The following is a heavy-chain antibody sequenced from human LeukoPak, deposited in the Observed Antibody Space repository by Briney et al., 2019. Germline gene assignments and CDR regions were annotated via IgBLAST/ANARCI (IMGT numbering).Heavy chain of an antibody. CDR3: VREVSAWPKNWFDP. J-gene: IGHJ5*02. Sequence: PGGSLRLSCAGSGFTFRSYAMSWVRQSPVKGLEWVSAISDSGDGTHCADSVKARFTISRDNSKNTVYLEMSSLSAEDTAVYYCVREVSAWPKNWFDPWGQGTLVTVSS. V-gene: IGHV3-23*01. D-gene: IGHD3-3*01. CDR1: GFTFRSYA. CDR2: ISDSGDGT.